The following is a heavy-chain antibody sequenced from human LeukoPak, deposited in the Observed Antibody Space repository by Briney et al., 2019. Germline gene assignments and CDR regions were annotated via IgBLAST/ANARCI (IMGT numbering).Heavy chain of an antibody. CDR1: GVSISSYY. CDR3: ARDNWVGATSGGPHYYYYMDV. CDR2: IYYSGST. Sequence: SETLSLTCTVSGVSISSYYWSWLRQPPGKGLEWIGDIYYSGSTNYNPSLKSRVTTSVDTSKNQFSLKLSSVTAADTAVYYCARDNWVGATSGGPHYYYYMDVWGKGTTVTVSS. J-gene: IGHJ6*03. V-gene: IGHV4-59*01. D-gene: IGHD1-26*01.